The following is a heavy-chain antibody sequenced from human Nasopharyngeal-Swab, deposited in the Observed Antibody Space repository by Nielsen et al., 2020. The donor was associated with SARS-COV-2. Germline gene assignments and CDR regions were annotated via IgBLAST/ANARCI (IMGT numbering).Heavy chain of an antibody. CDR3: ARLGELSLRHYYYGMDV. CDR1: GFTFRSYS. CDR2: ISSSSSTI. Sequence: GALRLSWAASGFTFRSYSMNWVRQAPGKGLEWVSYISSSSSTIYYADSVKGRFTISRDNAKNSLYLQMNSLRAEDTAVYYCARLGELSLRHYYYGMDVWGQGTTVTVSS. D-gene: IGHD3-16*02. J-gene: IGHJ6*02. V-gene: IGHV3-48*04.